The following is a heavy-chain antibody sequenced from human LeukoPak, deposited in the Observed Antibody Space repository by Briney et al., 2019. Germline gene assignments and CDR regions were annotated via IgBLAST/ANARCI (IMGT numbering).Heavy chain of an antibody. D-gene: IGHD3-3*01. CDR1: GGSFSGYY. J-gene: IGHJ6*02. CDR3: KVDFWSGLLMDV. V-gene: IGHV4-34*01. CDR2: INHSGST. Sequence: SETLSLTCAAYGGSFSGYYWSWIRQPPGKGLEWIGEINHSGSTNYNPSLKSRVTISVDTSKNQFSLKLSSVTAADTAVYYCKVDFWSGLLMDVWGQGTTVTVSS.